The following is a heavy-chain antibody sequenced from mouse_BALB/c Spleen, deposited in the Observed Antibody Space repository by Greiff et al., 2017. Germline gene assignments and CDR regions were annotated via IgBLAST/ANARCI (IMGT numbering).Heavy chain of an antibody. CDR1: GFTFSSYA. Sequence: EVKLEESGGGLVKPGGSLKLSCAASGFTFSSYAMSWVRQTPEKRLEWVASISSGGSTYYPDSVKGRFTISRDNARNILYLQMSSLRSEDTAMYYCARGYYRYDDWYFDVWGAGTTVTVSS. D-gene: IGHD2-14*01. J-gene: IGHJ1*01. CDR3: ARGYYRYDDWYFDV. V-gene: IGHV5-6-5*01. CDR2: ISSGGST.